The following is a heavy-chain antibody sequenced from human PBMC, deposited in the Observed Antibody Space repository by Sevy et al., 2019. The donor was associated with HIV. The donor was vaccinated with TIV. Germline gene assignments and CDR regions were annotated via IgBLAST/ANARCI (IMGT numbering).Heavy chain of an antibody. D-gene: IGHD2-21*02. J-gene: IGHJ5*02. CDR2: ISHDGGTQ. CDR3: ARDALPFCGGDCYSHFFDP. V-gene: IGHV3-30*04. Sequence: GGSLRLSCVGSGFTFSSYSFNWVRLAPGKGLEWVSLISHDGGTQFFADPVRGRFTISRDNSKNTLWLEMNSLRPEDTAVYFCARDALPFCGGDCYSHFFDPWGQGTLVTVSS. CDR1: GFTFSSYS.